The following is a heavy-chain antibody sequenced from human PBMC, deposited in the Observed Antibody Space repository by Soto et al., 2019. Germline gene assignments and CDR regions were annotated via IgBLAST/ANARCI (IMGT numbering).Heavy chain of an antibody. Sequence: GGSLRLSCAASEFTFSNYAMTWVRQAPGRGLEWVSSISSGSDAIYYTDSVKGRFTVSRDNAKNTLFLQMNSLRVEDTALYYCARRNPNMPFDYWGQGILVTVSS. CDR3: ARRNPNMPFDY. J-gene: IGHJ4*02. V-gene: IGHV3-21*01. CDR2: ISSGSDAI. D-gene: IGHD2-2*01. CDR1: EFTFSNYA.